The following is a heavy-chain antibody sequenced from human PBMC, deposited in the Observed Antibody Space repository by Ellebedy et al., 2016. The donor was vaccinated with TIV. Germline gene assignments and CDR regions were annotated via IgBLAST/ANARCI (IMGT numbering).Heavy chain of an antibody. J-gene: IGHJ4*02. CDR1: GFTFRNYA. CDR2: ISGSGGKT. Sequence: GESLKISXAASGFTFRNYAMTWVRQAPGKGLEWVSGISGSGGKTYYADSVKGRFTISRDNSKSTLYLQMNSLRAEDTAVYYCAQRLVPTSYWGQGTLVTVSS. V-gene: IGHV3-23*01. CDR3: AQRLVPTSY. D-gene: IGHD6-6*01.